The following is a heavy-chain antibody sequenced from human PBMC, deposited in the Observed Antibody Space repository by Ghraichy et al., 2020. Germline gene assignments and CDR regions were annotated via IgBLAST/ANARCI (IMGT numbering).Heavy chain of an antibody. D-gene: IGHD2-2*01. Sequence: GGSLRLSCTASGFTFGDYAMSWFRQAPGKGLEWVGFIRSKAYGGTTEYAASVKGRFTISRDDSKSIAYLQMNSLKTEDTAVYYCTRDIVVVPDDHYYYGMDVWGQGTTVTVSS. V-gene: IGHV3-49*03. CDR3: TRDIVVVPDDHYYYGMDV. CDR2: IRSKAYGGTT. J-gene: IGHJ6*02. CDR1: GFTFGDYA.